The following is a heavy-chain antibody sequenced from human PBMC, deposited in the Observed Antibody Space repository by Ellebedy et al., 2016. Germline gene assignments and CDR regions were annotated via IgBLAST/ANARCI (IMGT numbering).Heavy chain of an antibody. CDR2: INPAGDT. J-gene: IGHJ4*02. Sequence: GGSLRLXCAASGFTFSNYDMHWVRQHPGKDLEWVAGINPAGDTYYPVSVKGRFIISRENDKNSLYLQMNSLRAGDTALYYCARLSYGSGSFDYWGQGALVTVSS. CDR1: GFTFSNYD. V-gene: IGHV3-13*01. D-gene: IGHD3-10*01. CDR3: ARLSYGSGSFDY.